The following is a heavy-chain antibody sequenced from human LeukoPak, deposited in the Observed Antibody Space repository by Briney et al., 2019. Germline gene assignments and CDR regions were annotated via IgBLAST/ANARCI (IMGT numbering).Heavy chain of an antibody. CDR3: ARGEGGITMVRGVISSSGYYYYVDV. CDR1: GYSIGSGYH. V-gene: IGHV4-38-2*02. CDR2: IYHSGST. Sequence: SETLSLTCTVSGYSIGSGYHWGWIRPPPGKGLEWIGSIYHSGSTYYNPSLKSRVTISVDTSKNQFSLKLSSVTAADTAVYYCARGEGGITMVRGVISSSGYYYYVDVWGKGTTVTVSS. D-gene: IGHD3-10*01. J-gene: IGHJ6*03.